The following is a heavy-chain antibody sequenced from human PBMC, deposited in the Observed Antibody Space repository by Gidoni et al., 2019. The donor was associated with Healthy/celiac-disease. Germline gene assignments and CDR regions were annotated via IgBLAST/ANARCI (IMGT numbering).Heavy chain of an antibody. V-gene: IGHV3-21*01. Sequence: EVQLVESGGGLVKPGGSLRLSCAASGFTFSSYSMNWVRQAPGKGLEWVSSISSSSSYIYYADSVKGRFTISRDNAKNSLYLQMNSLRAEDTAVYYCARDWVQRYQQIGNDAFDIWGQGTMVTVSS. J-gene: IGHJ3*02. CDR2: ISSSSSYI. CDR3: ARDWVQRYQQIGNDAFDI. D-gene: IGHD2-2*01. CDR1: GFTFSSYS.